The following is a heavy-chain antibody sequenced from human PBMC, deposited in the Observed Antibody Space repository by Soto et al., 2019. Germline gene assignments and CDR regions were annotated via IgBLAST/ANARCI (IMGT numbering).Heavy chain of an antibody. J-gene: IGHJ5*02. CDR1: VCSISSGCYY. V-gene: IGHV4-31*03. CDR2: IYYSGST. Sequence: SETLSLTSTVSVCSISSGCYYWSWIRQHPGKGLEWIGYIYYSGSTYYNPSLKSRVTISVDTSKNQFSLKLSSVTAADTAAYYCARDRGVPAANWFDPWGQGTLVTVSS. D-gene: IGHD2-2*01. CDR3: ARDRGVPAANWFDP.